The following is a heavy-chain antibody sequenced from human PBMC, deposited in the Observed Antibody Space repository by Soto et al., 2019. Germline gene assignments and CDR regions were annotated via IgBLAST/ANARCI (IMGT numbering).Heavy chain of an antibody. CDR1: GYSFAGYW. D-gene: IGHD5-18*01. J-gene: IGHJ4*02. V-gene: IGHV5-10-1*01. CDR3: ARQIHDSDTGPSFQYYFDS. Sequence: GESLKISCKGSGYSFAGYWITWVRQKPGKGLEWMGRIDPSDSQTYYSPSFRGHVTISVTKSITTVFLQWSSLRASDTAMYYCARQIHDSDTGPSFQYYFDSWGQGTPVTVSS. CDR2: IDPSDSQT.